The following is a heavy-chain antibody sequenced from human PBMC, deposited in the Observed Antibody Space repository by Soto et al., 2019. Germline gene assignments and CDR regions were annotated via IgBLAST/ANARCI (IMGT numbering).Heavy chain of an antibody. Sequence: QVQLQESGPGLVKPSEALSLTCTVSGGSVNSDSYYWTWIRQPPGKRLEWIGSLYYSGSTNYNPSPKSRVTISVDTSKNQFSLKLSSVTAADTAVYFCARESREFSSSRGLDVWGQGTTVTVSS. D-gene: IGHD3-10*01. CDR1: GGSVNSDSYY. CDR3: ARESREFSSSRGLDV. CDR2: LYYSGST. J-gene: IGHJ6*02. V-gene: IGHV4-61*01.